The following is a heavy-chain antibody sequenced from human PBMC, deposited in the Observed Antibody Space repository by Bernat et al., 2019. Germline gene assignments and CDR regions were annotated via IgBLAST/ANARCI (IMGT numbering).Heavy chain of an antibody. Sequence: EVQLVESGGGLVKPGGSLRLSCAASGFTFSNAWMSWVRQAPGKGLEWVGRIKSKTDGGTTDYAAPVKGRFTISRDDSKHTLSLQMNSLKTEDTAVYYCTTVWIWGSYRPLTPGYWGQGPLLTVSS. CDR2: IKSKTDGGTT. CDR3: TTVWIWGSYRPLTPGY. V-gene: IGHV3-15*01. CDR1: GFTFSNAW. D-gene: IGHD3-16*02. J-gene: IGHJ4*02.